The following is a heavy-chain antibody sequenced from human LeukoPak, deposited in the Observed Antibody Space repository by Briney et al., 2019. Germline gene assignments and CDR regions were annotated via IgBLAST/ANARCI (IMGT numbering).Heavy chain of an antibody. CDR1: GYTFTSYY. CDR2: INPSGGST. J-gene: IGHJ6*02. V-gene: IGHV1-46*01. Sequence: ASVKVSCMASGYTFTSYYMHWVRQAPGQGLEWMGIINPSGGSTSYAQKFQGRVTMTRDTSTSTVYMELSSLRSEDTAVYYCARDYQARVVPAAFYYYGMDVWGQGTTVTVSS. D-gene: IGHD2-2*01. CDR3: ARDYQARVVPAAFYYYGMDV.